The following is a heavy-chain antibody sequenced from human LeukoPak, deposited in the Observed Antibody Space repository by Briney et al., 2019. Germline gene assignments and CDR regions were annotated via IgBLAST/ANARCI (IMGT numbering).Heavy chain of an antibody. CDR2: IKQDGSET. Sequence: GGSLRLSCAASGFTFSSYWMSWVRQAPGKGPAWVADIKQDGSETHYVDSVKGRFTISRDNSKNTLYLQMNSLRAEDTAVYYCAKGRGWEASYYYYYMDVWGKGTTVTISS. V-gene: IGHV3-7*01. CDR1: GFTFSSYW. D-gene: IGHD1-26*01. J-gene: IGHJ6*03. CDR3: AKGRGWEASYYYYYMDV.